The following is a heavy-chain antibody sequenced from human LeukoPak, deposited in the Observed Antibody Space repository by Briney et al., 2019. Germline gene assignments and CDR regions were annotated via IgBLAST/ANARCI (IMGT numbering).Heavy chain of an antibody. D-gene: IGHD4-17*01. CDR2: IYHSGST. J-gene: IGHJ4*02. Sequence: SETLSLTCAVYGGSFSGYYWSWIRQPPGKGLEWIGSIYHSGSTYYNPSLKSRVTISVDTSKNQFSLKLSSVTAADTAVYYCASRYGDYEDYWGQGTLVTVSS. CDR3: ASRYGDYEDY. CDR1: GGSFSGYY. V-gene: IGHV4-34*01.